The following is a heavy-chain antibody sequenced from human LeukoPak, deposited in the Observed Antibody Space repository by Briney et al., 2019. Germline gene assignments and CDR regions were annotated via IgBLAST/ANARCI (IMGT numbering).Heavy chain of an antibody. CDR2: IIPIFGTA. Sequence: APVKVSCKASGGTFSSYAISWVRQAPGQGLEWMGGIIPIFGTANYAQKFQGRVTITADESTSTAYMELSSLRSEDTAVYYCARCDYYDSSGYYLNFDYWGQGTLVTVSS. D-gene: IGHD3-22*01. CDR1: GGTFSSYA. CDR3: ARCDYYDSSGYYLNFDY. J-gene: IGHJ4*02. V-gene: IGHV1-69*13.